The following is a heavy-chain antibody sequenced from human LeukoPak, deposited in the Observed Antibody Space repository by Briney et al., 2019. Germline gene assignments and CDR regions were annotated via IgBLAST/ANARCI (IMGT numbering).Heavy chain of an antibody. D-gene: IGHD2-15*01. J-gene: IGHJ6*02. CDR2: IYHSGST. CDR3: ASQAALYYYYGMDV. V-gene: IGHV4-30-2*05. CDR1: GGSISSGGYY. Sequence: SQTPSLTCTVAGGSISSGGYYWCWIRQPPGKGLEWIGYIYHSGSTYYNPSLKSRVTISVDTSKNQFSLKLSSVTAADTAVYYCASQAALYYYYGMDVWGQGTTVTVSS.